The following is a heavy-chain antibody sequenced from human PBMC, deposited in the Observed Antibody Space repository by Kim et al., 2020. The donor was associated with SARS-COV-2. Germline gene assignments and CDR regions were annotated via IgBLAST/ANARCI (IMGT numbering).Heavy chain of an antibody. Sequence: SQTLSLSCTVSGGSISSDYWSWIRQPPGQGLEWIVYIYDSGSTNYNPSLKSRVTISVDTSKNQFSLNLSSVTAADTAVYYCAWETTYYYCSENARYFDYW. V-gene: IGHV4-59*08. D-gene: IGHD3-10*01. J-gene: IGHJ4*01. CDR2: IYDSGST. CDR1: GGSISSDY. CDR3: AWETTYYYCSENARYFDY.